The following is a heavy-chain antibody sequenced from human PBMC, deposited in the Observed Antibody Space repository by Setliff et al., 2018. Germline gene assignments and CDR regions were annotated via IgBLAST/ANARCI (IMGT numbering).Heavy chain of an antibody. CDR3: TRGGYSYGYDHGFDI. CDR2: ISAYNGNT. CDR1: GYSFSDYG. Sequence: ASVKVSCKASGYSFSDYGISWVRQAPGQGLEWMGWISAYNGNTKYAQKLQGRVTMATDISTSTAYMELRSLRSDDTAVYYCTRGGYSYGYDHGFDIWGQGTMVTVSS. J-gene: IGHJ3*02. V-gene: IGHV1-18*01. D-gene: IGHD5-18*01.